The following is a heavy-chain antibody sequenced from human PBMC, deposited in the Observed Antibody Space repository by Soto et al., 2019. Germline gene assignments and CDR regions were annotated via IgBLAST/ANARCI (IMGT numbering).Heavy chain of an antibody. D-gene: IGHD5-12*01. CDR1: GYFFTDYY. J-gene: IGHJ4*02. Sequence: QVQLVQSGTEVKKPGASVKISCKTSGYFFTDYYMHWVRQAPGRGLEWMGWINPKTGATKSLQTFQGRVAMTRDTSISTFYMDLSELTPDDTAVYYCARDRAQNSGYFWGQGTLVTVSS. CDR2: INPKTGAT. CDR3: ARDRAQNSGYF. V-gene: IGHV1-2*02.